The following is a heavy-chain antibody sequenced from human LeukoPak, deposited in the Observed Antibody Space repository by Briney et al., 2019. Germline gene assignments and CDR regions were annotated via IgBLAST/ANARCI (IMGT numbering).Heavy chain of an antibody. V-gene: IGHV4-59*01. CDR3: ARADYDFWSGGYYYYYYYMDV. CDR1: GGSISSYY. D-gene: IGHD3-3*01. CDR2: IYYSGST. Sequence: TSETLSLTCTVSGGSISSYYWSWIRQPPGKGLEWIGYIYYSGSTNYNPSLKSRVTISVDTSKNQFSLKLSSVTAADTAVYYCARADYDFWSGGYYYYYYYMDVWGKGTTVTVSS. J-gene: IGHJ6*03.